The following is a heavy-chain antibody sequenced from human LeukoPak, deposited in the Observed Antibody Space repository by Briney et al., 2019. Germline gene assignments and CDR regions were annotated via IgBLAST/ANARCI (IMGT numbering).Heavy chain of an antibody. CDR1: GFTFDDYA. V-gene: IGHV3-9*03. J-gene: IGHJ3*02. CDR3: AKDTSSGWYSAAFDI. D-gene: IGHD6-19*01. Sequence: GRSLRLSCAASGFTFDDYAMHWVRQAPGKGLEWVSGISWNSGSIGYADSVKGRFTISRDNAKNSLYLQMNSLRAEDMALYYCAKDTSSGWYSAAFDIWGQGTMVTVSS. CDR2: ISWNSGSI.